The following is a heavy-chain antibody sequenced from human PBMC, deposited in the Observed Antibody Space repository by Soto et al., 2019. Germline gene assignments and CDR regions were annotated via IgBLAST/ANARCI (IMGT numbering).Heavy chain of an antibody. J-gene: IGHJ6*02. D-gene: IGHD2-21*02. Sequence: SETLSLTCPVSGGSISRYYWSWIRQPPGKGLEWIGYMYNTGRTVYNPSFKSRVTISVDTSKNQFSLQLDSVTAADTAVYYCARDLWGYCGTDCYPLDVWGQGTTVTV. CDR2: MYNTGRT. CDR3: ARDLWGYCGTDCYPLDV. V-gene: IGHV4-59*01. CDR1: GGSISRYY.